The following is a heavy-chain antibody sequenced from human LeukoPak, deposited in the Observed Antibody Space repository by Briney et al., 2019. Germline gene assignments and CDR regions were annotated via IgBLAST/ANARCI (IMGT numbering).Heavy chain of an antibody. Sequence: PSETLSLTCTVSGGSITNYHWSWIRQPPGKGLEWIGYIYYSGSTNYNPSLKSRVTISVDTSKNQFSLKLSSVTAADTAVYYCARSQLLFNYFDYWGQGTLVTVSS. CDR1: GGSITNYH. V-gene: IGHV4-59*01. CDR2: IYYSGST. D-gene: IGHD2-2*01. CDR3: ARSQLLFNYFDY. J-gene: IGHJ4*02.